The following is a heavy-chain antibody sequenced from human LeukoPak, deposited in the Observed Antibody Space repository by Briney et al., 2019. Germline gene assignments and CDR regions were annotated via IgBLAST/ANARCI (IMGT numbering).Heavy chain of an antibody. J-gene: IGHJ1*01. Sequence: GASVKVSCKVSGYTLTELSMHWVRQAPGKGLEWMGGFDPEDGETIYAQKFQGRVTMTEDTSTDTAYMELSSLRAEDTAVYFCARAPYYYDSSGYFQHWGQGTLVTVSS. D-gene: IGHD3-22*01. CDR3: ARAPYYYDSSGYFQH. CDR1: GYTLTELS. V-gene: IGHV1-24*01. CDR2: FDPEDGET.